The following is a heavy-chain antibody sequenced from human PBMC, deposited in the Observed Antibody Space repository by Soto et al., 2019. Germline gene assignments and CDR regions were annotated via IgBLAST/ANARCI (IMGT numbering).Heavy chain of an antibody. CDR1: GFTFSAYG. J-gene: IGHJ4*02. CDR3: ARAIGRVGAAID. V-gene: IGHV3-33*01. CDR2: IWYDGSNQ. Sequence: QVQLVESGGGVVQPGTSLRLSCAASGFTFSAYGMHWVRQAPGKGLEWVAIIWYDGSNQYYADSVKGRFTISRDNSKNTLDLQMHSLRAEDTAIYYCARAIGRVGAAIDWGQGTLVTVSS. D-gene: IGHD1-26*01.